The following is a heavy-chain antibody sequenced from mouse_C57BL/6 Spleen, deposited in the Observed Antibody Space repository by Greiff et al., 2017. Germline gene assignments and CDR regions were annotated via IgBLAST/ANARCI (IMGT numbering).Heavy chain of an antibody. CDR1: GYTFTSYW. J-gene: IGHJ2*01. D-gene: IGHD2-3*01. CDR3: ARGGDGYPYYFDY. CDR2: IHPNSGST. V-gene: IGHV1-64*01. Sequence: VQLQQPGAELVKPGASVKLSCKASGYTFTSYWMHWVKQRPGHGLEWIGMIHPNSGSTNYNEKFKSKATLTVDKSSSTAYMQLSSLTSEDSAVYYCARGGDGYPYYFDYWGQGTTLTVSS.